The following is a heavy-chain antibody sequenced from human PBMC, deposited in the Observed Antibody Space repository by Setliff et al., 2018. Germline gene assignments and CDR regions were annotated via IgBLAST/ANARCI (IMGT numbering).Heavy chain of an antibody. CDR1: GGSFSGYY. J-gene: IGHJ3*01. CDR2: INHRGTT. D-gene: IGHD2-8*01. V-gene: IGHV4-34*01. Sequence: SETLSLTCAVYGGSFSGYYWNWIRQAPGKGLEWIGEINHRGTTSYTPSLKGRVTISVDTSKNLVSLKMTSVTAADTAVYYCARHGPTRTDSWFDSFDVWGQGTKVTVSS. CDR3: ARHGPTRTDSWFDSFDV.